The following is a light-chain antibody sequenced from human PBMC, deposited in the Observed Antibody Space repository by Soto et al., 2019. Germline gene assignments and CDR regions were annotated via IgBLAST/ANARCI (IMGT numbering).Light chain of an antibody. CDR3: QQFKSGTWT. V-gene: IGKV1-5*01. J-gene: IGKJ1*01. Sequence: DIQMTQSASTLSASVGDRVTITWGASQNIERWLAWYQQKPGKAPKLLLYDVPSLESGVPSRFSGSLSGTEFILTINGLQTDDFATYFCQQFKSGTWTFGQGTKVDIK. CDR2: DVP. CDR1: QNIERW.